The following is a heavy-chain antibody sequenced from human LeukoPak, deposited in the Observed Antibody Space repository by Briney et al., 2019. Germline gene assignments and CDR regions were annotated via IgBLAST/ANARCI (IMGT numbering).Heavy chain of an antibody. D-gene: IGHD1-14*01. J-gene: IGHJ4*02. V-gene: IGHV3-33*08. Sequence: GGSLRLSCAASGFTFSSYEMSWVRQAPGKGLEWVAIIWYDGYNKYYADSVRGRFTISRDNSKNTLYLQMNNLRAEDTAVYYCARDRDRAEFYFDYWGQGTLVTVSS. CDR2: IWYDGYNK. CDR1: GFTFSSYE. CDR3: ARDRDRAEFYFDY.